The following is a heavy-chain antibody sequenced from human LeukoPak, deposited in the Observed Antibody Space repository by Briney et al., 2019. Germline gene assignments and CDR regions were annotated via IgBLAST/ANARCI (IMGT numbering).Heavy chain of an antibody. CDR1: GLSFGSYW. D-gene: IGHD3-10*01. CDR2: IRKDGGDI. CDR3: ARDAFGDFSY. V-gene: IGHV3-7*01. J-gene: IGHJ4*02. Sequence: GGSLRLSCVASGLSFGSYWMDWVRQAPGKGPEWVANIRKDGGDIHYVDSVKGRFTISRDNAKNSVYLQMHSLRAGDTAMYYCARDAFGDFSYWGQGILVTVSS.